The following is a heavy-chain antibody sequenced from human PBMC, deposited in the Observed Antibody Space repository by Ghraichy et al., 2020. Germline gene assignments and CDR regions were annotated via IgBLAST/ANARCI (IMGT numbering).Heavy chain of an antibody. D-gene: IGHD5-18*01. CDR1: GGSVSSGSYY. V-gene: IGHV4-61*01. CDR2: IYYSGST. CDR3: ARENVDTAMVPIDY. J-gene: IGHJ4*02. Sequence: SETLSRTCTVSGGSVSSGSYYWSWIRQPPGKGLEWIGYIYYSGSTNYNTSLKSRVTISVDTSKNQFSLKLSSVTAADTAVYYCARENVDTAMVPIDYWGQGTLVTVSS.